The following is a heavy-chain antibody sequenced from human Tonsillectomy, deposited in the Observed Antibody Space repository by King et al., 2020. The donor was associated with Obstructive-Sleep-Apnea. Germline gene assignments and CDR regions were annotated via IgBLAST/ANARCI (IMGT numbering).Heavy chain of an antibody. Sequence: PLQESGPGLVKPSQTLSLTCTVSGGSISIGDYYWSWIRQPPGKGLEWIGYIHYSGSTYYNPSLKSRVTISVDTSKNQFSLKLSSVAAADTALYYCARESYYYDILTGYSGTNWFDPWGQGTLVTVSS. J-gene: IGHJ5*02. CDR1: GGSISIGDYY. CDR2: IHYSGST. CDR3: ARESYYYDILTGYSGTNWFDP. D-gene: IGHD3-9*01. V-gene: IGHV4-30-4*01.